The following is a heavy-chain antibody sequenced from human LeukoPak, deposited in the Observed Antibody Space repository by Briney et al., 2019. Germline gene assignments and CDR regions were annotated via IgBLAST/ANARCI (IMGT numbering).Heavy chain of an antibody. CDR1: GGSVSSASYY. J-gene: IGHJ4*02. V-gene: IGHV4-61*01. D-gene: IGHD2-21*02. CDR3: ARGLSYFDH. Sequence: PSETLSLTCTVSGGSVSSASYYWRWIRQPPGKGLEWIGYIYYSGSTNYNPSLKSRVIISVDMSKNQFSLKLSSVTAADTAVYYCARGLSYFDHWGQGTLVTVSS. CDR2: IYYSGST.